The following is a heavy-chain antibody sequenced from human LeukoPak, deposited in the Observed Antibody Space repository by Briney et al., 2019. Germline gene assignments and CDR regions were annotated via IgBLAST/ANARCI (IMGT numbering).Heavy chain of an antibody. CDR3: ARAGRSGYADY. CDR2: IYYSGST. V-gene: IGHV4-59*01. D-gene: IGHD3-22*01. Sequence: SETLALTCTVSGGSISSYYWSWIRQPPGKGLEGSGYIYYSGSTNYNPSLKSRVTISVDTSKNQFSLKLSSVTAADTAAYYCARAGRSGYADYWGQGTLVTVSS. J-gene: IGHJ4*02. CDR1: GGSISSYY.